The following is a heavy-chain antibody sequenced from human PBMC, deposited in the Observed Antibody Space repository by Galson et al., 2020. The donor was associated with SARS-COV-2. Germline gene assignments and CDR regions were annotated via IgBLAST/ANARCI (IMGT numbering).Heavy chain of an antibody. D-gene: IGHD3-10*01. V-gene: IGHV4-39*01. Sequence: SQTLPLTCTVSGDSISSRNSYWGWIRQPPGKGLEWIGNIYYRGITYYNPSLKSRVTISVDTSKCHFSLKLTSVTAADKALYYCARQEAGIVKVRGLIEGHDFDSWGQGTLVTVSS. CDR2: IYYRGIT. CDR3: ARQEAGIVKVRGLIEGHDFDS. J-gene: IGHJ4*02. CDR1: GDSISSRNSY.